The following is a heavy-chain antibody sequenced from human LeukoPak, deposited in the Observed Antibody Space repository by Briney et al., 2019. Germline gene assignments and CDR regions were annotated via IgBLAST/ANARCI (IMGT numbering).Heavy chain of an antibody. CDR3: ARHGTLGSITYPLDY. D-gene: IGHD7-27*01. V-gene: IGHV4-59*08. J-gene: IGHJ4*02. CDR2: IYYSGST. CDR1: GGSISSYC. Sequence: PSETLSLTCTVSGGSISSYCWSWIRQAPGKGLEWIGNIYYSGSTNYNPSLKSRVTISVDTSKNQFSLKLSSVTAADTAVYYCARHGTLGSITYPLDYWGQGTLVTVSS.